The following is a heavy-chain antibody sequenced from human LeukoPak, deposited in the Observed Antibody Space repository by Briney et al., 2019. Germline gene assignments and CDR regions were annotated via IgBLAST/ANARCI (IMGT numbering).Heavy chain of an antibody. CDR3: ARGGSFKWELVDSDY. Sequence: EASVKVSCKASGYTFTGYYMHWVRHAPGQGLEWMGWINPNSGGTNYAQKFQGRVTMTRDTSISTAYMELSRLRSDDTAVYYCARGGSFKWELVDSDYWGQGTLVTVSS. J-gene: IGHJ4*02. D-gene: IGHD1-26*01. CDR2: INPNSGGT. V-gene: IGHV1-2*02. CDR1: GYTFTGYY.